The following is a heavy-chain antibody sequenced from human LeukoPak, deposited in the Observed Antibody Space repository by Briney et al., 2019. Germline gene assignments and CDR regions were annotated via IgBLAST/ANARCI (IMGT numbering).Heavy chain of an antibody. D-gene: IGHD4-11*01. Sequence: VASVKVSCKASGGTFSSYAISWVRQAPGQGLEWMGGIIPIFGTANYAQKFQGRVTITTDESTSTAYMELSSLRSEDTAVYYCARFRSRYSNYFGIDYWGQGTLVTVSS. CDR1: GGTFSSYA. CDR2: IIPIFGTA. V-gene: IGHV1-69*05. J-gene: IGHJ4*02. CDR3: ARFRSRYSNYFGIDY.